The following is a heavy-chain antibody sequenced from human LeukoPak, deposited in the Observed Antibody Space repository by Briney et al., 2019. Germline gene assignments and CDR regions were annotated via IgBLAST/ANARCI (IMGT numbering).Heavy chain of an antibody. V-gene: IGHV3-23*01. CDR2: ISGSGGTT. D-gene: IGHD3-16*01. CDR3: ARLAITGSYTYDDY. Sequence: TGGSLRLSCAASGFTFSSYAMSWVRQAPGKGLEWVSAISGSGGTTYYADSVEGRFTISRDNSKNTLYLQISSLRAEDTAVYYCARLAITGSYTYDDYWGQGTLVTVSS. J-gene: IGHJ4*02. CDR1: GFTFSSYA.